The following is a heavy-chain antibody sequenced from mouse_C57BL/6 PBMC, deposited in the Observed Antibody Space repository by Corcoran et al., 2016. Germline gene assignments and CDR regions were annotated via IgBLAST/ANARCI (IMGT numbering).Heavy chain of an antibody. CDR1: GYTFTDYY. CDR2: INPNNGGT. J-gene: IGHJ4*01. V-gene: IGHV1-26*01. CDR3: AAHYYGMDY. Sequence: EVQLQQSGPELVKPGASVKISCKTSGYTFTDYYMNWVKQSHGKSLEWIGDINPNNGGTSYNQKFKGKATLTVDKSSSTAYMELRSLTSEDSAVYYCAAHYYGMDYWGQGTSVTVSS.